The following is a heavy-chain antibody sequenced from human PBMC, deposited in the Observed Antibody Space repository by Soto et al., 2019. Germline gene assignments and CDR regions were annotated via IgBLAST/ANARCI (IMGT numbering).Heavy chain of an antibody. CDR2: IKQDGSEK. Sequence: VDYLKLSFPASGSTFSSYWMSCVRQAPGQGLEWVANIKQDGSEKYYVDSVKGRFTISRDNAKNSLYLQMNSLRAEDTAVYYCARFYYDSSGYLPSPYYYYYGMDVWGQGT. V-gene: IGHV3-7*04. D-gene: IGHD3-22*01. CDR3: ARFYYDSSGYLPSPYYYYYGMDV. J-gene: IGHJ6*02. CDR1: GSTFSSYW.